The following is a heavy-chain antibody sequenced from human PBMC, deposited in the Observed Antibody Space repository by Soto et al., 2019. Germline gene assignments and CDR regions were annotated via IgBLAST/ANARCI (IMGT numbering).Heavy chain of an antibody. CDR1: GYTFTSYG. V-gene: IGHV1-18*01. CDR3: ARDRGRLRFLEWLPEIDY. D-gene: IGHD3-3*01. J-gene: IGHJ4*02. CDR2: ISAYNGNT. Sequence: QVPLVQSGAEVKKPGASVKVSCKASGYTFTSYGISWVRQAPGQGLEWMGWISAYNGNTNYAQKLQGRVTMTTDTSTSTAYMELRSLRSDDTAVYYCARDRGRLRFLEWLPEIDYWGQGTLVTVSS.